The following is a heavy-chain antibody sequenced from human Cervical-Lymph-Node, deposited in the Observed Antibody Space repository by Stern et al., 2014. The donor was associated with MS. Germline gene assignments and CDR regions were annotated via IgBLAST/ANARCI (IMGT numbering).Heavy chain of an antibody. CDR1: GYSFTANW. J-gene: IGHJ4*02. V-gene: IGHV5-51*01. CDR2: IYPGYSNT. D-gene: IGHD4-17*01. Sequence: EMQLVESGAEVKKPGESLKISCKGSGYSFTANWIAWVRQMPGKGLEWMSIIYPGYSNTIYIPSFQGQFTISADQSISTAYLQWSSLKASDTAMYYCARDYGDYAFDYWGQGTLVTVSS. CDR3: ARDYGDYAFDY.